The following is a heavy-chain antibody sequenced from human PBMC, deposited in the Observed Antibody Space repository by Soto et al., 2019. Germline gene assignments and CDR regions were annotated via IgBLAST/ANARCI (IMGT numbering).Heavy chain of an antibody. CDR1: GFTFSNAW. CDR2: IKSKTDGGTT. V-gene: IGHV3-15*07. CDR3: TTGSVITFGGDTN. Sequence: GGSLRLSCAASGFTFSNAWMNWVRQAPGKGLEWVGRIKSKTDGGTTDYAAPVKGRFTISRDDSKNTLYLQMNSLKTEDTAVYYCTTGSVITFGGDTNWGQGTLVTVSS. J-gene: IGHJ4*02. D-gene: IGHD3-16*01.